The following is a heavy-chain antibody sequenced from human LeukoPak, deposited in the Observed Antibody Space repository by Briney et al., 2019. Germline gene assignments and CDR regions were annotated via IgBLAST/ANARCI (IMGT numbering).Heavy chain of an antibody. J-gene: IGHJ4*02. CDR3: ARHDHWNPFDY. CDR1: GVSLINSVFYY. D-gene: IGHD1-1*01. CDR2: IYYSGIT. Sequence: DTLPLTCTVSGVSLINSVFYYGAWTPRTPAEGLEWSASIYYSGITLHNLSLESRATISLDTSKNHLSLNLTSVTGADTAVYYCARHDHWNPFDYWGQGTLVTVSS. V-gene: IGHV4-39*01.